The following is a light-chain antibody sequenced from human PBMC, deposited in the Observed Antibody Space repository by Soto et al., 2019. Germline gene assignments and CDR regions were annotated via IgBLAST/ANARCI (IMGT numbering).Light chain of an antibody. V-gene: IGKV3D-7*01. J-gene: IGKJ1*01. CDR3: QQYNNVTLWT. Sequence: TQRPCTICLCPGDRATLSCRASQSVRNNYLAWLQQKPGQAPSLLISGASTRATGVPDRFSGSGSGTDFTLTISSLQPDDFAVYYFQQYNNVTLWTLEQGSKVDIK. CDR1: QSVRNNY. CDR2: GAS.